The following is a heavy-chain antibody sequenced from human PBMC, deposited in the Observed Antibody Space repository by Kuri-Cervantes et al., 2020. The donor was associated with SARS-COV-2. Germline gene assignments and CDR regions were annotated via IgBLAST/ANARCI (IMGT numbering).Heavy chain of an antibody. V-gene: IGHV1-8*01. Sequence: ASVKVSCKASGYTFTSYDINWVRQATGQGLEWMGWMNPNSGIAGYAQKFQGRVTLTRDTSIGTAYMELSSLRSEDTAVYYCAFVPPSSTHYGYWGQGTLVTVSS. J-gene: IGHJ4*02. D-gene: IGHD6-6*01. CDR2: MNPNSGIA. CDR3: AFVPPSSTHYGY. CDR1: GYTFTSYD.